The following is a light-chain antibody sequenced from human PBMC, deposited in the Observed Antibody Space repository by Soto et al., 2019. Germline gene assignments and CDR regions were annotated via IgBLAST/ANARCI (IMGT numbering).Light chain of an antibody. Sequence: DIQMTQSPSTLSASVGDRVTITCRASQSISSWLAWYQQRPGKAPKLLIYKASSLESGVPSRFSGSGSGTELTITISSLQHDDFATYYSQQYNSFSTFGQGTKVEIK. V-gene: IGKV1-5*03. J-gene: IGKJ1*01. CDR3: QQYNSFST. CDR2: KAS. CDR1: QSISSW.